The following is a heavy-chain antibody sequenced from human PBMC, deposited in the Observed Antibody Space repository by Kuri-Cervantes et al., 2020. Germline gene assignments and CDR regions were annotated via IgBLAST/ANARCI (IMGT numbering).Heavy chain of an antibody. D-gene: IGHD3-9*01. J-gene: IGHJ4*02. V-gene: IGHV3-33*01. CDR2: IWYDGSNK. Sequence: GGSLRLSCAASGFTFSSYGMHWVRQAPGKGLEWVAVIWYDGSNKYYADSVKGRFTISRDNSKNTLYLQMNSLRAEDTAVYYCARAGYYDILTGYSANDYWGQGTLVTVSS. CDR1: GFTFSSYG. CDR3: ARAGYYDILTGYSANDY.